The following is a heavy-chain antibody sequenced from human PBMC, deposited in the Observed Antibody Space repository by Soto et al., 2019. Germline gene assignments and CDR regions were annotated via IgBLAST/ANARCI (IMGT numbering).Heavy chain of an antibody. CDR3: SKLSTIVGAEDFDS. V-gene: IGHV3-23*01. J-gene: IGHJ4*02. CDR2: ISGTGSPK. CDR1: GLSFSSSV. Sequence: GSLGLSFVGSGLSFSSSVMNWVRQAPGKGLEGVSTISGTGSPKYYADSVKGRFTISRDNSKNTLYRQMKSLRAEDTAIFYSSKLSTIVGAEDFDSWGQGTLVT. D-gene: IGHD1-26*01.